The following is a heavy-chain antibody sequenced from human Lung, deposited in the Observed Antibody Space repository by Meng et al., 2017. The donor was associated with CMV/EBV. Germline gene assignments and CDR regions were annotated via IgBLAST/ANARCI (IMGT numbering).Heavy chain of an antibody. CDR1: GGSISHYC. V-gene: IGHV4-59*01. D-gene: IGHD4/OR15-4a*01. J-gene: IGHJ4*02. CDR2: IYYNRGT. CDR3: ARGHYGDSSDYFDF. Sequence: SXTLSLXCTVSGGSISHYCWNWIRQPPGKGLEWIGYIYYNRGTNYNPSLKGRVTISLETSKNQFSLKLSSVTAADTAVYYCARGHYGDSSDYFDFWGQGTPVTVSS.